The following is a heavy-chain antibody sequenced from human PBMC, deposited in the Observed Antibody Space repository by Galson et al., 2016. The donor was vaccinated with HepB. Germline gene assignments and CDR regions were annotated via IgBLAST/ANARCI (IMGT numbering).Heavy chain of an antibody. CDR3: ARIQQLRPGFYVYGMDV. V-gene: IGHV2-26*01. CDR2: IFSTDQK. CDR1: GFSLHTAGLG. D-gene: IGHD1-1*01. Sequence: PALVKPPQTLTLTCTVSGFSLHTAGLGVSWVRQPPGKALEWLGHIFSTDQKSYNTSLRTRVTISKDTSTSQVVLIMTNMAPVDTATYNCARIQQLRPGFYVYGMDVWGQGTTVTVSS. J-gene: IGHJ6*02.